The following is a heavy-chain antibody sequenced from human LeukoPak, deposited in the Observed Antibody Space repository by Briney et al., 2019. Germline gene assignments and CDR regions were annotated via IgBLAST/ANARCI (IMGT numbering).Heavy chain of an antibody. D-gene: IGHD6-13*01. CDR1: GGSISSYY. CDR3: ASTPRKGIATTADRQPRWFDP. J-gene: IGHJ5*02. Sequence: SETLSLTCTVSGGSISSYYWSWIRQPPGKGLEWIGYIYTSGSTNYNPSLKSRVTISVDTSKNQFSLKLSSVTAADTAVYYCASTPRKGIATTADRQPRWFDPWGQGTLVTVSS. V-gene: IGHV4-4*09. CDR2: IYTSGST.